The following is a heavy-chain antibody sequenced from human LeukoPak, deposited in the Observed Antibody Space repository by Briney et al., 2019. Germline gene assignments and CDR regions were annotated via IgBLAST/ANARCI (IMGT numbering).Heavy chain of an antibody. V-gene: IGHV3-74*01. CDR2: INEDGTTI. Sequence: GRSLRLSCAASGFTFSSYWMHWVRQVPGKGLVWVSRINEDGTTINYADSVRGRFTISRDIAKNTLYLQMDRLRPEDTAVYHCVKDFVGVSEFWGQGTLVTVSS. J-gene: IGHJ4*02. CDR3: VKDFVGVSEF. CDR1: GFTFSSYW. D-gene: IGHD3-16*01.